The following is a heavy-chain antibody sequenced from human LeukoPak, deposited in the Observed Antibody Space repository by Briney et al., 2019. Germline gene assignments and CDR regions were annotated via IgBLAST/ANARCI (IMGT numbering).Heavy chain of an antibody. D-gene: IGHD3-22*01. CDR3: VGGSKWLAFDS. V-gene: IGHV4-61*01. CDR1: SGSISTSNYY. J-gene: IGHJ4*02. CDR2: IYYSGNT. Sequence: SETLSLTCTVSSGSISTSNYYWSWIRQPPGKGLEWIGYIYYSGNTNYNPSLKSRVTISVDTSKNQFSLKLTSVTAADTAVFYCVGGSKWLAFDSWGQGTLVTVSS.